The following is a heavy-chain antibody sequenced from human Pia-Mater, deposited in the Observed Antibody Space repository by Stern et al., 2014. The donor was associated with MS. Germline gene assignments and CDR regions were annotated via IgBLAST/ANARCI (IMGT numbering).Heavy chain of an antibody. D-gene: IGHD6-19*01. CDR1: GFTFSTYA. Sequence: VQLVESGGGVVQPGRSLRLSCATSGFTFSTYAIHCVRQAPGKGLEWVAVISYDGNNQYYADSVKGRFTISRDNSKNTLYLQMNSLTDEDTAVYYCARDPLAGTGAYFDYWGQGALVTVSS. J-gene: IGHJ4*02. CDR3: ARDPLAGTGAYFDY. CDR2: ISYDGNNQ. V-gene: IGHV3-30-3*01.